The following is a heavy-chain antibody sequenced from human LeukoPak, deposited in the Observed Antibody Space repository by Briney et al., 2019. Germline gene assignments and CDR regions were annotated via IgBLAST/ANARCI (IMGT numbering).Heavy chain of an antibody. CDR2: IIPIFGIA. CDR3: ARTASGPWDYYYGMDV. Sequence: ALVKVSCKASGGTFSSYAISWVRQAPGQGLEWMGRIIPIFGIANYAQKFQGRVTITADKSTSTAYMELSSLRSEDTAVYYCARTASGPWDYYYGMDVWGQGTTVTVSS. CDR1: GGTFSSYA. D-gene: IGHD7-27*01. V-gene: IGHV1-69*04. J-gene: IGHJ6*02.